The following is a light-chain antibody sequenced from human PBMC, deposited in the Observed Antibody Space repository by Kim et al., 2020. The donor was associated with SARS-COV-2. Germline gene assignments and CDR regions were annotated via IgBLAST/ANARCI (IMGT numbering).Light chain of an antibody. CDR3: MQGTHWPPYT. V-gene: IGKV2-30*01. J-gene: IGKJ2*01. Sequence: EVVLTQSPLSLAVTLGQPASISCRSSQSLIYSDGNTYLTWFQQRPGQSPRRLIYKVSNRDSGVPDRFSGSGSGTDFTLKISGVEAEDVGVYYCMQGTHWPPYTFGQGTKLEIK. CDR2: KVS. CDR1: QSLIYSDGNTY.